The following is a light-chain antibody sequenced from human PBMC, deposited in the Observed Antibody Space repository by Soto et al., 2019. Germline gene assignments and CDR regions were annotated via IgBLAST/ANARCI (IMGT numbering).Light chain of an antibody. V-gene: IGKV1-6*01. CDR3: LQDYNYPWT. Sequence: ALQMTQSPSSLSASVGDRVTITCRASQGIRDDLGWYQQKPGKAPKLLIYGASSLQSGVPSRFSGSGSGTDFTLTISSLQPEDFATYYCLQDYNYPWTFGQGTKVDSK. CDR2: GAS. CDR1: QGIRDD. J-gene: IGKJ1*01.